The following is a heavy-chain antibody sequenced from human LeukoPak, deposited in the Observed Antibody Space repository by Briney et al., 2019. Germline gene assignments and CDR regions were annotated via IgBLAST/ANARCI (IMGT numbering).Heavy chain of an antibody. J-gene: IGHJ2*01. V-gene: IGHV3-30-3*01. CDR2: ISYDGSIK. Sequence: GGSLRLSCAASGFPFSSYSIHWVRQAPGNGLEWVAVISYDGSIKYYADSVKGRFTISRDNSKNTLLLQLNSLKAEDTAVYYCARDLGRSGIGVVIYWYFDLWGRGTLVTVSS. CDR1: GFPFSSYS. D-gene: IGHD3-22*01. CDR3: ARDLGRSGIGVVIYWYFDL.